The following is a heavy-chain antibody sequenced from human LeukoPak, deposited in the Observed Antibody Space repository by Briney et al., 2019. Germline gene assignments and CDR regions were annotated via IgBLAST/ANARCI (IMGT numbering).Heavy chain of an antibody. J-gene: IGHJ4*02. Sequence: SETLSLTCTVSGGSISGDYWSWIRQPAGTGLEWIGRIYTSGSTIYNPSLKSRVTISVDKAKNQFSLNLNSVTAADTAVYYCARGGDRSFDYWGQGTLVTVSS. V-gene: IGHV4-4*07. CDR3: ARGGDRSFDY. CDR1: GGSISGDY. CDR2: IYTSGST. D-gene: IGHD3-10*01.